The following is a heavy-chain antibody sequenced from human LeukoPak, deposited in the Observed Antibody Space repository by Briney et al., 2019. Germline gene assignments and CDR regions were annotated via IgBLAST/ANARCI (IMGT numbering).Heavy chain of an antibody. CDR3: ARHMVRGYGYFDY. CDR2: IYTSGST. CDR1: GGSISSHY. V-gene: IGHV4-4*09. J-gene: IGHJ4*02. Sequence: SETLSLTCTVSGGSISSHYWSWIRQPPGKGLEWIGYIYTSGSTNYNPSLKSRVTISVDTSKNQFSLKLSSVTAADTAVYYCARHMVRGYGYFDYWGQGTLVTVSS. D-gene: IGHD3-10*01.